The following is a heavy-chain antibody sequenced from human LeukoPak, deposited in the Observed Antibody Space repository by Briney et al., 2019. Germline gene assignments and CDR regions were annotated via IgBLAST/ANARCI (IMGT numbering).Heavy chain of an antibody. CDR2: ISYDGSNK. CDR1: GFTFSSYA. D-gene: IGHD3-16*01. CDR3: ARVAGGSGH. J-gene: IGHJ4*02. Sequence: PGGSLRPSCAASGFTFSSYAMHWVRQAPGKGLEWVAVISYDGSNKYYADSVKGRFTISRDNSKNTLYLQMNSLRAEDTAVYYCARVAGGSGHWGQGTLVTVSS. V-gene: IGHV3-30*04.